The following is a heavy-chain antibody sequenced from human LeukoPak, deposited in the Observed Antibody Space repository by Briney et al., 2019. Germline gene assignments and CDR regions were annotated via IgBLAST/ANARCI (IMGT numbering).Heavy chain of an antibody. Sequence: GGSLGLSCAASGFTFSREWMSWVRQALGKGLEWVANIKEDGSEKYYVDSVKGRFTISRDNAKNSLYLQMTSLSAEDTALYYCSGGGAFDMWGQGTMVTVSS. CDR1: GFTFSREW. V-gene: IGHV3-7*01. J-gene: IGHJ3*02. CDR3: SGGGAFDM. CDR2: IKEDGSEK. D-gene: IGHD6-25*01.